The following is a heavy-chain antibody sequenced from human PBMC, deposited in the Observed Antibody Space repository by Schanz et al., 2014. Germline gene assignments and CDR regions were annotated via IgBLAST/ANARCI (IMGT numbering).Heavy chain of an antibody. D-gene: IGHD3-10*01. CDR3: ASGVHVSSLQKGLQF. CDR2: IWSDGSTK. CDR1: GFTFSSYA. J-gene: IGHJ1*01. Sequence: QVQLVESGGGVVQPGRSLRLSCAASGFTFSSYAMHWVRQAPGKGLEWVAVIWSDGSTKYYADSVKGRFTISRDNAKNSVSLQMRRLRVEDTAVYYCASGVHVSSLQKGLQFWGRGTLVIVSS. V-gene: IGHV3-33*08.